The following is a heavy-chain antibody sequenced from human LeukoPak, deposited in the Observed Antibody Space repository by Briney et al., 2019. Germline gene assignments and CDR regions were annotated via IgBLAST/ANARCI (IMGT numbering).Heavy chain of an antibody. J-gene: IGHJ5*01. CDR2: INSNGDT. CDR1: GGSISSYH. Sequence: SETLSLTCTVSGGSISSYHWIWIRQPAGKGLEWIGRINSNGDTVYNPSLKGRATMSLDMTNNQFSLKLSSVTAADTAVYYCARDRGLDGSDQLDSWGPGTLVTVPS. D-gene: IGHD3-10*01. CDR3: ARDRGLDGSDQLDS. V-gene: IGHV4-4*07.